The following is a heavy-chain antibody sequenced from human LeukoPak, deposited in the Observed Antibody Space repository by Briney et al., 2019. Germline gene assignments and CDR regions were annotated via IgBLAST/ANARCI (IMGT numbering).Heavy chain of an antibody. CDR3: ARRDSSSWYGFDY. V-gene: IGHV4-59*08. D-gene: IGHD6-13*01. J-gene: IGHJ4*02. Sequence: SETLSLTCTVSGGSISSYYWSWIRQPPEKGLEWIGYIYYSGSTNYNPSLKSRVTISVDTSKNQFSLKLSSVTAADTAVYYCARRDSSSWYGFDYWGQGTLVTVSS. CDR1: GGSISSYY. CDR2: IYYSGST.